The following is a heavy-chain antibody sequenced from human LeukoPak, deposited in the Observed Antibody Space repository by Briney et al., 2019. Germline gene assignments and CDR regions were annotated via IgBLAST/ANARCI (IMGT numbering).Heavy chain of an antibody. Sequence: GGSLRLSXAASGFSFRSYSMNWVRQAPGKGLEWVSYISSSSSSIYYADSVKGRFTISRDNAKNSLYLQMNTLRAEDTAVYYCARDLGYSSGWVYFDYWGQGTLVTVSS. CDR3: ARDLGYSSGWVYFDY. V-gene: IGHV3-48*01. D-gene: IGHD6-19*01. CDR2: ISSSSSSI. J-gene: IGHJ4*02. CDR1: GFSFRSYS.